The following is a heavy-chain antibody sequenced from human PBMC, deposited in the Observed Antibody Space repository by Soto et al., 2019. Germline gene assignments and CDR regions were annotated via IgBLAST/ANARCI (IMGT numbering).Heavy chain of an antibody. Sequence: SLTISLTCTVSGGCSCSGSSYHCWIRQHPGKGLEWIGYIYYSGSTYYNPSLKSRVTISVDTSKNQFSLKLNSVTAADTAVYYCARDQWFDPWGQGTLVTVSS. CDR1: GGCSCSGSSY. J-gene: IGHJ5*02. CDR3: ARDQWFDP. V-gene: IGHV4-31*02. CDR2: IYYSGST.